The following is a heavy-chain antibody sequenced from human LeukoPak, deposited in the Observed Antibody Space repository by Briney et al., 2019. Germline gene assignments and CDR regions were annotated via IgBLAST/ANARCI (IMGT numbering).Heavy chain of an antibody. D-gene: IGHD6-19*01. V-gene: IGHV4-34*01. CDR3: ARGRAVALSYYYYGMDV. CDR1: GGSFSGYY. Sequence: SETLSLTCAVYGGSFSGYYWSWIRQPPGKGLEWIGEINHSGSTNYNPSLKSRVTISVDTSKNQFSLKLSSVTAADTAVYYCARGRAVALSYYYYGMDVWGQGTTVTVSS. CDR2: INHSGST. J-gene: IGHJ6*02.